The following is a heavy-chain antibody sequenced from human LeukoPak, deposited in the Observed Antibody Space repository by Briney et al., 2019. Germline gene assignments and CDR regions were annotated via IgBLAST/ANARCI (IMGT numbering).Heavy chain of an antibody. V-gene: IGHV3-48*01. Sequence: GGSLRLSCTASGFTFSRYAMNWVRQAPGKGLEWVSYISTCISTIYYADSVKGRFTISRDNAKNSLYLQMNSLRAEDTAVYYCARDAAWSGYYDAFDIWGQGTMVTVSS. CDR3: ARDAAWSGYYDAFDI. CDR1: GFTFSRYA. J-gene: IGHJ3*02. CDR2: ISTCISTI. D-gene: IGHD3-3*01.